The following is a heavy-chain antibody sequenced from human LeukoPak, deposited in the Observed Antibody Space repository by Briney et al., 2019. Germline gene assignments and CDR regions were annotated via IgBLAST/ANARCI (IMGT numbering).Heavy chain of an antibody. CDR1: GGTFSSYA. J-gene: IGHJ6*02. CDR3: ARDDPTIFGVVIPYGMDV. V-gene: IGHV1-69*01. D-gene: IGHD3-3*01. Sequence: VASVKVSCKASGGTFSSYAISWVRQAPGQGLEWMGGIIPIFGTANYAQKFQGRVTITADESTSTAYMELSSLRSEDTAVYYCARDDPTIFGVVIPYGMDVWGQGTTVTVSS. CDR2: IIPIFGTA.